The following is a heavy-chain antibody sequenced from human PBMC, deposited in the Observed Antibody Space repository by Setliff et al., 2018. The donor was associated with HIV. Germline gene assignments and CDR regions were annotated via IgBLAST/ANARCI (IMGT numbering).Heavy chain of an antibody. CDR1: GYTFSDHY. V-gene: IGHV1-46*01. CDR3: TRDSRDIVVVITPEPEPYYYYGMDV. J-gene: IGHJ6*04. D-gene: IGHD2-15*01. CDR2: INPSGGST. Sequence: SVKVSCKASGYTFSDHYMHWVRQAPGKGLEWMGIINPSGGSTNYAHKFQGRVTMTRDTSTSTVYMELSSLRSEDTAVYYCTRDSRDIVVVITPEPEPYYYYGMDVWGEGTTVTVSS.